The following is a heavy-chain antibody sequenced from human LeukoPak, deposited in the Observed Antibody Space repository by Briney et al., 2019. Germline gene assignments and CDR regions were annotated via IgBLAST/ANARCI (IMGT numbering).Heavy chain of an antibody. CDR1: GGTFSSYA. CDR2: IIPILGIA. V-gene: IGHV1-69*04. Sequence: GASVKVSCKASGGTFSSYAISWVRQAPGQGLEWMGRIIPILGIANYAQKFQGRVTITADKSTSTAYMELSSLRSEDTAVYYCARDRGHSPQPHDYWGQGTLVTVSS. J-gene: IGHJ4*02. CDR3: ARDRGHSPQPHDY. D-gene: IGHD1-14*01.